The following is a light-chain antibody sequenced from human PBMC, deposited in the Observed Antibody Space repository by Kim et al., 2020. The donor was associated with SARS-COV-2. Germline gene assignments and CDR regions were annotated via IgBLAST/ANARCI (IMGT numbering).Light chain of an antibody. CDR2: SND. V-gene: IGLV1-44*01. J-gene: IGLJ2*01. CDR1: RSNIGSNA. Sequence: GQRVTISCYGSRSNIGSNAVNWYQQLPGTAPKLLIYSNDHRPSGVPDRFSGSKSGTSASLAISGLQSEDEADYYCAAWDDSLNGVIFGGGTQLTVL. CDR3: AAWDDSLNGVI.